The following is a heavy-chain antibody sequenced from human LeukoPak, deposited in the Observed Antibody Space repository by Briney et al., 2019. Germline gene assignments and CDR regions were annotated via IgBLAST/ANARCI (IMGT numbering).Heavy chain of an antibody. J-gene: IGHJ4*02. CDR1: GYTFTSYD. CDR3: ARCLQSAYYFDY. Sequence: ASVKVSCKASGYTFTSYDINWVRQATGQGLEWMGWMNPNSGNTGYAQKFRGRVTITRNTSISTAYMELSSLRSEDTAVYYCARCLQSAYYFDYWGQGTLVTVSS. V-gene: IGHV1-8*03. CDR2: MNPNSGNT.